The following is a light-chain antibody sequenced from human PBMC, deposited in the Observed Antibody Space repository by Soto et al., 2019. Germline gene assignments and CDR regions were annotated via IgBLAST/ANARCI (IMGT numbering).Light chain of an antibody. CDR3: QSYDRSLSRV. CDR2: ANS. J-gene: IGLJ2*01. CDR1: SSNIGAGYD. Sequence: QSVLTQPPSASGAPGQRVTISCTGSSSNIGAGYDVHWYQQLPGTAPKLLIYANSNQPSGVPDRFSGSKSGTSASLAITGLQAEAEADDYCQSYDRSLSRVFGGGTKLTVL. V-gene: IGLV1-40*01.